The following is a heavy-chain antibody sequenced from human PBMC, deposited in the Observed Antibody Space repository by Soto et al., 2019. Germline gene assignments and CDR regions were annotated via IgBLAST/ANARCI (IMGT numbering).Heavy chain of an antibody. J-gene: IGHJ3*01. V-gene: IGHV3-23*01. CDR2: ISGSGGST. Sequence: EVQLLESGGDLVQPGGSLRLSCAASGFTFGSYAMSWVRQAPGKGLEWVSGISGSGGSTYYADSVKGRFTLFRDNSENTLYLEMNSLRVEDTAVYYCVKVQQWAVLGAFDVWGQGTMVTVSS. CDR3: VKVQQWAVLGAFDV. CDR1: GFTFGSYA. D-gene: IGHD6-19*01.